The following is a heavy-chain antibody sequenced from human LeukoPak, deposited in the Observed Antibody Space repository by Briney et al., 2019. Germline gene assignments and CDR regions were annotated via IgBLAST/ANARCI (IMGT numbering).Heavy chain of an antibody. Sequence: SETLSLTCTVSGGSISSGSYYWSWIRQPAGKGLEWIGRIYTSGSTNYNPSLKSRVTISVDTSKNQFSLKLSSVTAADTAVYYCARGYPAGGIDYWGQGTLVTVSS. D-gene: IGHD3-16*01. CDR1: GGSISSGSYY. J-gene: IGHJ4*02. CDR2: IYTSGST. CDR3: ARGYPAGGIDY. V-gene: IGHV4-61*02.